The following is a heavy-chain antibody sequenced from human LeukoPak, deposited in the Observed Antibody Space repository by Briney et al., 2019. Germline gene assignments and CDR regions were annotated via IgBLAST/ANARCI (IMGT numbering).Heavy chain of an antibody. Sequence: GGSRRLSCAASGFTFSSYRMHWVRQAPGKGLVWVSRIKSDGTSTSYADSVKGRFTISRDNAKNTLYLQMNSLRAEDTAVYYCARDVEMVGGVTFDPWGQGTLVTVSS. CDR1: GFTFSSYR. CDR2: IKSDGTST. D-gene: IGHD3-10*01. CDR3: ARDVEMVGGVTFDP. V-gene: IGHV3-74*01. J-gene: IGHJ5*02.